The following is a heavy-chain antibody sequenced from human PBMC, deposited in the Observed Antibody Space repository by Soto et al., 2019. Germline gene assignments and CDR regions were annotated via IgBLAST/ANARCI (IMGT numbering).Heavy chain of an antibody. CDR2: ISGSGGST. CDR1: GFTFSSYA. V-gene: IGHV3-23*01. Sequence: GGSLRLSCAASGFTFSSYAMSWVRQAPGKGLEWVSAISGSGGSTYYADSVKGRFTISRDNSKNTRYLQMNSLRAEDTAVYYCAKAPPYDYIWGSYHALYYFDYWGQGTLVTVSS. J-gene: IGHJ4*02. CDR3: AKAPPYDYIWGSYHALYYFDY. D-gene: IGHD3-16*02.